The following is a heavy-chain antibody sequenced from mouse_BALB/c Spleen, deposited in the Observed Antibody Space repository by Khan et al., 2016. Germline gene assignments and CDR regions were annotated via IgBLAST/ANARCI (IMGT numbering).Heavy chain of an antibody. CDR3: TRARYDYPFAY. D-gene: IGHD2-4*01. V-gene: IGHV1S81*02. CDR2: INPSNGDT. J-gene: IGHJ3*01. CDR1: GYTFTSYY. Sequence: QVQLKQSGAELVKPGASVKLSCKASGYTFTSYYMYWVKQRPGQGLEWIGEINPSNGDTNFNERFKSKATLTVDKSSSTTYMQFSSLTSEDSAVYYCTRARYDYPFAYWGQGTLVTVSA.